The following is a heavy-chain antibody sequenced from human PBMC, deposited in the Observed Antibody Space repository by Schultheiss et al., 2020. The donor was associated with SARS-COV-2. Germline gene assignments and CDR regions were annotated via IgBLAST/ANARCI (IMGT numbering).Heavy chain of an antibody. Sequence: SETLSLTCAVYGGSFSGYYWSWIRQPPGKGLEWIGEINHSGSTNYNPSLKSRVTISVDTSKNQFSLKLSSVTAADTAVYYCARCKDYRNSRYDYWGQGTLVTVSS. CDR1: GGSFSGYY. CDR2: INHSGST. V-gene: IGHV4-34*01. D-gene: IGHD4-11*01. J-gene: IGHJ4*02. CDR3: ARCKDYRNSRYDY.